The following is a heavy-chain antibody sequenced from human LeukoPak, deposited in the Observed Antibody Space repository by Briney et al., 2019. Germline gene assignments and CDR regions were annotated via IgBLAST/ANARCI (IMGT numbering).Heavy chain of an antibody. CDR2: MNPNSGNT. D-gene: IGHD3-16*01. CDR1: GYTFTSYD. V-gene: IGHV1-8*01. J-gene: IGHJ3*02. Sequence: ASVKVSCKASGYTFTSYDINWVRQATGQGLEWMGWMNPNSGNTGYAQKFQGRVTMTRNTSISTAYMELSSLRSEDTAVYYCARSPWVRLDAFDIWGQGTMVTVSS. CDR3: ARSPWVRLDAFDI.